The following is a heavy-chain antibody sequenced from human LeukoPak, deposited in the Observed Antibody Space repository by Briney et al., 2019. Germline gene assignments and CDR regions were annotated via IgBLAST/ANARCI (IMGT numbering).Heavy chain of an antibody. CDR2: ISWNSGSI. V-gene: IGHV3-9*03. D-gene: IGHD3-3*01. CDR3: AKSRYYDFWSAPNGHRWAFDI. Sequence: GGSLRLSCAASGFTFDDYAMHWVRQAPGKGLEWVSGISWNSGSIGYADSVKGRFTISRDNAKNSLYLQMNSLRAEDMALYYCAKSRYYDFWSAPNGHRWAFDIWGQGTMVTVSS. CDR1: GFTFDDYA. J-gene: IGHJ3*02.